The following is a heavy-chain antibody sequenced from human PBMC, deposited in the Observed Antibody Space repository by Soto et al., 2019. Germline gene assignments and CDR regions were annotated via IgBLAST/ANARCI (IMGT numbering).Heavy chain of an antibody. V-gene: IGHV3-48*01. D-gene: IGHD3-3*01. J-gene: IGHJ4*02. CDR3: ASDKPRSGYEKFDY. Sequence: EVQLVESGGGLVQPGGSLRLSCAASGFTFSSYSMNWVRQAPGKGLEWVSYINSGSSTIYYADSVKGRFTISRDNAKNSLYLQLNSLRAEDTAVYYCASDKPRSGYEKFDYWCQGHLVTVSS. CDR1: GFTFSSYS. CDR2: INSGSSTI.